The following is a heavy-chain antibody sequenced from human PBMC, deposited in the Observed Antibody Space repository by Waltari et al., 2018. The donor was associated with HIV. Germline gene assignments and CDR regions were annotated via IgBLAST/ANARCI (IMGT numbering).Heavy chain of an antibody. J-gene: IGHJ4*02. CDR2: SNPKSGDT. CDR3: ARTSLRYPSLALDF. V-gene: IGHV1-2*02. D-gene: IGHD3-9*01. Sequence: QVQLVQSGAEVTKPGASLKLSCEGSGYTFSAYYVHWIRQAPGQGLEWMGWSNPKSGDTQDPRKLQGRVTMTRDTSVDTAYMYLNSLTYADAAVYYCARTSLRYPSLALDFWGRGTLVTVSS. CDR1: GYTFSAYY.